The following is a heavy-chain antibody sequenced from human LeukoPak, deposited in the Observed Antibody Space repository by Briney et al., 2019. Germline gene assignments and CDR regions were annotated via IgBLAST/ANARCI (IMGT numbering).Heavy chain of an antibody. CDR2: IYYSGST. J-gene: IGHJ4*02. D-gene: IGHD6-13*01. CDR1: GFTFSSYW. CDR3: ARRYIAAAGPHFDY. Sequence: GSLRLSCAASGFTFSSYWMSWVRQPPGKGLEWIGSIYYSGSTYYNPSLKSRVTISVDTSKNQFSLKLSSVTAADTAVYYCARRYIAAAGPHFDYWGQGTLVTVSS. V-gene: IGHV4-39*01.